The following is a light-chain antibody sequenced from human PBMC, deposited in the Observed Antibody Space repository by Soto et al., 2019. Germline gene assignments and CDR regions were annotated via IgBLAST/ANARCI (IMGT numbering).Light chain of an antibody. CDR1: SGDVGGYNY. CDR2: EVS. Sequence: QSALTQPPSASGSPGQSVTISCTGTSGDVGGYNYVSWYLQHPGKAPKLMIYEVSKRPPGVPDHFSGSKSGNTASLTVSGLQAEDEADYYCSSYAGSTVVFGGGTKVTVL. CDR3: SSYAGSTVV. J-gene: IGLJ2*01. V-gene: IGLV2-8*01.